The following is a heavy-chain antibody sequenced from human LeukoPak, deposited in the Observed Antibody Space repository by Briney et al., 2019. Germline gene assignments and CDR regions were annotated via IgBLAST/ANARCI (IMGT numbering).Heavy chain of an antibody. J-gene: IGHJ3*02. CDR3: AEGQGAFDI. V-gene: IGHV3-30*18. Sequence: GRSLRLSCAASGFTFSSYGMHWVRQAPGKGLEWVAVISYDGNNKYHVDSVKGRFTISRDNSKNTLYLQMNSLRAEDTAVYYCAEGQGAFDIWGQGTMVTVSS. CDR2: ISYDGNNK. CDR1: GFTFSSYG.